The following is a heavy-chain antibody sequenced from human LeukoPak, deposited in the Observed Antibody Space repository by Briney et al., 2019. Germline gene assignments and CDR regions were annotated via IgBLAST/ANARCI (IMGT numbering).Heavy chain of an antibody. Sequence: GGSLRLSCAASGFTFSSYAMSWVRQAPGKGLEWVSAISGSGGSTYYADSAKGRFTISRDNSKNTLYLQMNSLRAEDTAVYYCAKEKLYCSGGSCYPQHFDYWGQGTLVTVSS. V-gene: IGHV3-23*01. CDR2: ISGSGGST. CDR1: GFTFSSYA. J-gene: IGHJ4*02. CDR3: AKEKLYCSGGSCYPQHFDY. D-gene: IGHD2-15*01.